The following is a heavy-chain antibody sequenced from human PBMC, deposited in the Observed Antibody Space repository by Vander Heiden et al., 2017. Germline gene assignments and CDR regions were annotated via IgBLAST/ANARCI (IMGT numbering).Heavy chain of an antibody. CDR3: AEDCIRNYYDSSKWRTFDY. Sequence: EVQLLESGGGLVQPGVSLRLFCAASGFTFSRYAMSWARQAPGKGLECVSAIIGSGGSTYYAYSVKGRFTISRENSKNTLYLQMNSLRAEDTAVYYCAEDCIRNYYDSSKWRTFDYWGQGTLVTVSS. CDR1: GFTFSRYA. V-gene: IGHV3-23*01. CDR2: IIGSGGST. D-gene: IGHD3-22*01. J-gene: IGHJ4*02.